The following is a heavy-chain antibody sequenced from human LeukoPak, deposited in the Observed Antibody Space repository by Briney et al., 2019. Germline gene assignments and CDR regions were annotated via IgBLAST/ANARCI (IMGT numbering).Heavy chain of an antibody. Sequence: GGSLRLSCAASGFTFSSYAMSWVRQAPGKGLEWVSAISGSGGSTYYADSVKGRFTISRDNSKNTLYLQMNSLRAEDTAVYYCAKDLTTQVRGVITTYSFDYWGQGTLVTVSA. CDR3: AKDLTTQVRGVITTYSFDY. D-gene: IGHD3-10*01. CDR1: GFTFSSYA. J-gene: IGHJ4*02. CDR2: ISGSGGST. V-gene: IGHV3-23*01.